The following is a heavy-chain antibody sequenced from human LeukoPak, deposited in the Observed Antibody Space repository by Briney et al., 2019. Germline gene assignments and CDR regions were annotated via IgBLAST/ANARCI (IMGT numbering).Heavy chain of an antibody. Sequence: GGSLRLSCEASGFTFTTFWMSWVRQAPGKGLEWVANINQDATEEYYVDSVKGRFTISRDSAKNSVYLQMNSLRVEDTAIYYCVKVAKFYYGSESNYFFEHWGQGTPVTASS. CDR1: GFTFTTFW. CDR3: VKVAKFYYGSESNYFFEH. V-gene: IGHV3-7*01. J-gene: IGHJ4*02. CDR2: INQDATEE. D-gene: IGHD3-10*01.